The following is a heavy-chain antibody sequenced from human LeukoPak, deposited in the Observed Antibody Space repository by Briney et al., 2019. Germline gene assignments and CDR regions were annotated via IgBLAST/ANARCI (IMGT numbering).Heavy chain of an antibody. Sequence: ASETLSLTCTVSGDSISNTYYWGWIRQPPGKGLEWIGSVYHTGNTEYNPSLKSRVTISIDTSKNQFSLNLTSVTAADTATYYCARRSYYYGSGTYYFDYWGQGTLVTVSS. J-gene: IGHJ4*02. CDR1: GDSISNTYY. D-gene: IGHD3-10*01. CDR2: VYHTGNT. CDR3: ARRSYYYGSGTYYFDY. V-gene: IGHV4-38-2*02.